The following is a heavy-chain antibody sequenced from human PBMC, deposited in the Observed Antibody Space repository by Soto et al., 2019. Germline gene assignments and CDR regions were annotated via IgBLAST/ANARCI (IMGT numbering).Heavy chain of an antibody. CDR2: MNPNSGNT. CDR3: ARFIDCTNGVCYNGGFDP. J-gene: IGHJ5*02. CDR1: GYTFTSYD. Sequence: ASVKVSCKASGYTFTSYDINWVRQATGQGLEWMGWMNPNSGNTGYAQKFQGRVTMTRNTSISTAYMELSSLRSEDTAVYYCARFIDCTNGVCYNGGFDPWGQGTLVTVSS. D-gene: IGHD2-8*01. V-gene: IGHV1-8*01.